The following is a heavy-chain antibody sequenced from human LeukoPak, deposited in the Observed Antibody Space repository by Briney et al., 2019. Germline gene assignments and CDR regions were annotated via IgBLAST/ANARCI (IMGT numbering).Heavy chain of an antibody. CDR1: GGSFSGYY. CDR3: AGYQLLSPSSGWFDP. J-gene: IGHJ5*02. Sequence: SETLSLTCAVYGGSFSGYYWSWIRQPPGKGLEWIGEINHSGSTNYNPSLKSRVTISVDTSKNQFSLKLSSVTAADTAVYYCAGYQLLSPSSGWFDPWGQGTLVTVSS. V-gene: IGHV4-34*01. CDR2: INHSGST. D-gene: IGHD2-2*01.